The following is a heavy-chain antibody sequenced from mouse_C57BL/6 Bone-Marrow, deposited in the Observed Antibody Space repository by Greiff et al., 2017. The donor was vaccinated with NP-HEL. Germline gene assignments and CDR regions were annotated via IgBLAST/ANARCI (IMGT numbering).Heavy chain of an antibody. V-gene: IGHV1-76*01. Sequence: QVQLQQSGAELVRPGASVKLSCKASGYTFTDYYINWVKQRPGQGLEWIARIYPGSGNTYYNEKFKGKATLTAEKSSSTAYMQLSSLTSEDSAVYFCATYYGRGYWYFDVWGTGTTVTVSS. J-gene: IGHJ1*03. D-gene: IGHD1-1*01. CDR3: ATYYGRGYWYFDV. CDR1: GYTFTDYY. CDR2: IYPGSGNT.